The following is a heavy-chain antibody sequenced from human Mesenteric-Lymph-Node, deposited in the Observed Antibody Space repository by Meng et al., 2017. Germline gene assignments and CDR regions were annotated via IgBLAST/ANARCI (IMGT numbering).Heavy chain of an antibody. D-gene: IGHD2/OR15-2a*01. Sequence: VQRVQSGAEVKKPGSSVKVSCKASGYTFSTYTINWVRQAHGRGLEWMGWISTNTGTPTYTQGFTGRFVFSLDTSVSTAYLQISSLKAEDTAVYYCARGGNFDPWGQGTLVTVSS. J-gene: IGHJ5*02. V-gene: IGHV7-4-1*02. CDR1: GYTFSTYT. CDR2: ISTNTGTP. CDR3: ARGGNFDP.